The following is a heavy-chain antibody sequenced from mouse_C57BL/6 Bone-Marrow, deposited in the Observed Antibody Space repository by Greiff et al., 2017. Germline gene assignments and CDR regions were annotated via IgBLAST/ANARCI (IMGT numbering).Heavy chain of an antibody. Sequence: QVQLQQPGAELVKPGASVKLSCKASGYTFTSYWMQWVKPRPGQGLEWIGEIDPSDSYTNYKQTFKGKATFTVDTYSRTAYMQLSSLTSEDSAVYDCAIEKGFYDCDDDYAMDYWGQGTSVTVSS. CDR2: IDPSDSYT. D-gene: IGHD2-2*01. CDR1: GYTFTSYW. CDR3: AIEKGFYDCDDDYAMDY. V-gene: IGHV1-50*01. J-gene: IGHJ4*01.